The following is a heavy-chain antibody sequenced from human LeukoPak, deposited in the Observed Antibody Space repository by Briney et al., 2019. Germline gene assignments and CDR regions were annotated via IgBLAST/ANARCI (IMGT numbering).Heavy chain of an antibody. CDR1: GGSISSYY. D-gene: IGHD6-25*01. V-gene: IGHV4-59*01. J-gene: IGHJ4*02. CDR2: IYYSGST. CDR3: ADRNASGGSPFDY. Sequence: SETLSLTCTVSGGSISSYYWSWIRQPPGKGLEWIGYIYYSGSTNYNPSLKSRVTISVDTSKNQFSLKLSSVTAADTAVYYCADRNASGGSPFDYWGQGTLVTVSS.